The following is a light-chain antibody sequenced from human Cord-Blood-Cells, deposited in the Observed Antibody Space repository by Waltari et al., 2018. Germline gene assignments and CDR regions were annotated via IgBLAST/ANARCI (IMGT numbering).Light chain of an antibody. CDR3: SSYTSSSTLV. Sequence: QSALTQPASVSGSPGQSITISCTGTSSDVGGYNYVSLYQQHPGKAPKLMLYDVSKRPSGVSSRFSGSKSGNTASLTISGLQAEDEADYYCSSYTSSSTLVFGGGTKLTVL. CDR1: SSDVGGYNY. V-gene: IGLV2-14*01. CDR2: DVS. J-gene: IGLJ3*02.